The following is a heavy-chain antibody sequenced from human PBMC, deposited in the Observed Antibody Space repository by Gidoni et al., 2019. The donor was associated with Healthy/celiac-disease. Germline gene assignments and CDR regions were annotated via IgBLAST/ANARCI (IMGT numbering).Heavy chain of an antibody. CDR1: GGSISSGGYY. V-gene: IGHV4-31*03. CDR3: ARDKGTFLSD. CDR2: IYYSGST. J-gene: IGHJ4*02. Sequence: QVQLQESGPGLVTPSQTLSLTCTVSGGSISSGGYYWSWLRQHPGKGLEWIGYIYYSGSTYYNPSLKSRVTISVDTSKNQCSLKLSSGTAADTAVYYCARDKGTFLSDWGQGTLVTVSS.